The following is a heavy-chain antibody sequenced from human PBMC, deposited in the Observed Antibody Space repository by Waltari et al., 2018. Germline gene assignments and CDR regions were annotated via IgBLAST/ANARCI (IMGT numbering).Heavy chain of an antibody. D-gene: IGHD5-18*01. Sequence: QVQLVQSGAEVKKPGSSVKVSCKASGGTFSSYTISWVRQAPGQGLEWMGRSSPSLGIANDAQKCQGRVTITADKSTSTAYMELSSLRSEDTAVYYCARAPQAKSYGLVAQFLGWFDPWGQGTLVTVSS. CDR1: GGTFSSYT. J-gene: IGHJ5*02. CDR3: ARAPQAKSYGLVAQFLGWFDP. V-gene: IGHV1-69*02. CDR2: SSPSLGIA.